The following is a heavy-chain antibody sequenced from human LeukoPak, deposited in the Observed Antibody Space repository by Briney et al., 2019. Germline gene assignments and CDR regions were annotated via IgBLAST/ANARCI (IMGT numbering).Heavy chain of an antibody. D-gene: IGHD3-3*01. CDR3: ASNEWSGYYFDY. V-gene: IGHV4-39*01. Sequence: SETLSLTCTVSGGSISSSSYYWGWIRQPPGKGLEWIGSIYYSVSTYYNPSLKSRVTISVDTSKNQFSLKLSSVTATDTAVYYCASNEWSGYYFDYWGQGTLVTVSS. J-gene: IGHJ4*02. CDR1: GGSISSSSYY. CDR2: IYYSVST.